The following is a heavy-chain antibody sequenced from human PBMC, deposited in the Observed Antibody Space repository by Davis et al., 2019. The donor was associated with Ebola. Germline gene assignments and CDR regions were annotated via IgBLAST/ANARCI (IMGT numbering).Heavy chain of an antibody. D-gene: IGHD2-15*01. CDR2: ISSSSSYT. CDR3: ARDFPRGYCSGGSCGHYYGMDV. CDR1: GFTFSDYY. V-gene: IGHV3-11*06. J-gene: IGHJ6*02. Sequence: PGGSLRLSCAASGFTFSDYYMSWIRQAPGKGLEWVSYISSSSSYTSYADSVKGRFTISRDNAKNSLYLQMNSLRAEDTAVYYCARDFPRGYCSGGSCGHYYGMDVWGQGTTVTVSS.